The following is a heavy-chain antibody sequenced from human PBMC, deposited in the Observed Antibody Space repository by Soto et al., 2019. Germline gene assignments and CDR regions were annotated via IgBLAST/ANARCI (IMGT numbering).Heavy chain of an antibody. J-gene: IGHJ5*02. CDR3: ARDRPYGSGSYFFRRWFDP. CDR1: GGSISSGDYY. CDR2: IYYSGST. V-gene: IGHV4-30-4*01. Sequence: QVQLQESGPGLVKPSQTLSLTCTVSGGSISSGDYYWSWIRQPPGKGLEWIGYIYYSGSTYYNPSLKSRVTISVDTSKNQFPLKLSSVTAADTAVYYCARDRPYGSGSYFFRRWFDPWGQGTLVTVSS. D-gene: IGHD3-10*01.